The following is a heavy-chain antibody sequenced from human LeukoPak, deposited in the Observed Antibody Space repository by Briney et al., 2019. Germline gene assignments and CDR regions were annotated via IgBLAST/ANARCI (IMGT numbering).Heavy chain of an antibody. Sequence: SETLSLTCTVSGGSISSYYWSWFRQPPVKGLEWIGYIYNGGSTNYNPSLKSRVTTSVDTSKNQFSLKLRSVTAADTAVYYCARVETNTVWAMDYWGQGTLVTVSS. CDR2: IYNGGST. CDR1: GGSISSYY. J-gene: IGHJ4*02. CDR3: ARVETNTVWAMDY. V-gene: IGHV4-59*08. D-gene: IGHD2-21*02.